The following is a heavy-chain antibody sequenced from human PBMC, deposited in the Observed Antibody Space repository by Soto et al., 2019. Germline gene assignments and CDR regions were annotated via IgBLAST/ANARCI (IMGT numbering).Heavy chain of an antibody. CDR1: GGSISSSSYC. D-gene: IGHD3-10*01. J-gene: IGHJ6*03. CDR3: ARSLWFGELSPPDYYYYMDV. CDR2: IYYSGST. V-gene: IGHV4-39*01. Sequence: SQTLSLTCTVSGGSISSSSYCWGWIRKPPGKGLEWIGSIYYSGSTYYSPSLKSRVTISVDTSKNQFSLKLSSVTAADTAVYYCARSLWFGELSPPDYYYYMDVWGKGTTVTVSS.